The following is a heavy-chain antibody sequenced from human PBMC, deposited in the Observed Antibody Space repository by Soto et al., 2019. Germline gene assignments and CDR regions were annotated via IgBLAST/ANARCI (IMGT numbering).Heavy chain of an antibody. CDR1: GDSISSGNNY. Sequence: GPGPWKPSETLSLTCTVSGDSISSGNNYWSWIRQPPGKGLEWVGYIYYSGSTYYNPSPKSRATISLETSKNQFSLKLTSVTAADTAVYYCASHSGSHPLFDYWGQGALVTVSS. V-gene: IGHV4-30-4*01. J-gene: IGHJ4*02. CDR2: IYYSGST. D-gene: IGHD1-26*01. CDR3: ASHSGSHPLFDY.